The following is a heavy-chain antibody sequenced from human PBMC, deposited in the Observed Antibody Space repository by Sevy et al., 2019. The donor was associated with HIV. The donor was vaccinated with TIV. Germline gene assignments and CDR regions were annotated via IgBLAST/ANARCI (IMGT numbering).Heavy chain of an antibody. J-gene: IGHJ4*01. Sequence: GGSLRLSCVASGFTFNNFWMAWVRQAPGKGLEWFANIKPDGSESNHVGSVKGRFNISRDNAKNSLYLQMNSLTAEDTAVYYCARDVGRGYFDYWGQGTLVTVSS. CDR1: GFTFNNFW. V-gene: IGHV3-7*03. CDR2: IKPDGSES. CDR3: ARDVGRGYFDY. D-gene: IGHD1-26*01.